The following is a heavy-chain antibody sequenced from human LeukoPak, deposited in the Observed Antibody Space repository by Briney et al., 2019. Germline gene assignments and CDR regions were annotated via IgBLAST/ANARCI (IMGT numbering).Heavy chain of an antibody. V-gene: IGHV4-34*01. J-gene: IGHJ4*02. CDR3: ARRGVAASDGFDY. CDR1: GGSFSGYY. CDR2: INHSGST. D-gene: IGHD2-15*01. Sequence: PSETLSLTCAVYGGSFSGYYWSWIRQPPGKGLEWIGEINHSGSTNYNPSLKSRVTISVDMSKNQFSLKLSSVTAADTAVYYCARRGVAASDGFDYWGQGTLVTVSS.